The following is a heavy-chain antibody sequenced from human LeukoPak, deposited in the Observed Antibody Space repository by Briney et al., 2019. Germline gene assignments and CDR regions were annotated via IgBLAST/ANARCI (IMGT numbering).Heavy chain of an antibody. Sequence: GGSLRLSCAASGFGFSTSWMSWVRQAPGTGLEWVANIKQDGSEKYYVDSVKGRFTISRDNAKNSVYLQMNSLRDEDTAVYYCTSLSNSYGMDVWGQGTTATVSS. V-gene: IGHV3-7*01. CDR2: IKQDGSEK. J-gene: IGHJ6*02. D-gene: IGHD2/OR15-2a*01. CDR1: GFGFSTSW. CDR3: TSLSNSYGMDV.